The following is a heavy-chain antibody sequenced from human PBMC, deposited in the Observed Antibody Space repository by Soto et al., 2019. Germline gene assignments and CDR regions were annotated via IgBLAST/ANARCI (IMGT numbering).Heavy chain of an antibody. V-gene: IGHV4-34*01. J-gene: IGHJ6*02. D-gene: IGHD1-26*01. CDR1: GGSFSGYY. Sequence: QVQLQQWGAGLLKPSETLSLTCDVYGGSFSGYYWNWIRQPPGKGLEWIGEINYSGSTNYNPSLTSRVTISIDTSKSQFSLKLSSVTAADTAVYYCARAEHRRGGMDVWGQGTTVTVSS. CDR3: ARAEHRRGGMDV. CDR2: INYSGST.